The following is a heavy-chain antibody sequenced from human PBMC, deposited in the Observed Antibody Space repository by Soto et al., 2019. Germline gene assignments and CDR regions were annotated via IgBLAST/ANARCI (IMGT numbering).Heavy chain of an antibody. V-gene: IGHV1-18*01. CDR1: GYTFTSYG. CDR2: ISAYNGNT. Sequence: GSVKVSCKASGYTFTSYGISWVRQAPGQGLEWMGWISAYNGNTNYAQKLQGRVTMTTDTSTSTAYMELRSLRSDDTAVYYCARVWAPTGDGRGWFDPWGQGTLVTVSS. D-gene: IGHD7-27*01. CDR3: ARVWAPTGDGRGWFDP. J-gene: IGHJ5*02.